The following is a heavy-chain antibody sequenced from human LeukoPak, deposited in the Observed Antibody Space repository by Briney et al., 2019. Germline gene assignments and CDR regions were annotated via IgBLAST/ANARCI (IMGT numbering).Heavy chain of an antibody. CDR3: ARDRYFDN. Sequence: PSETLSLTCTVSGGSFTSHYWSGIRQPPGKGLEWIGYYSGSTNYNPSLKSRATILADTSKNQFSLKLTSVTAADTAVYYCARDRYFDNWGQGILVTVSS. CDR1: GGSFTSHY. CDR2: YSGST. J-gene: IGHJ4*02. V-gene: IGHV4-59*11.